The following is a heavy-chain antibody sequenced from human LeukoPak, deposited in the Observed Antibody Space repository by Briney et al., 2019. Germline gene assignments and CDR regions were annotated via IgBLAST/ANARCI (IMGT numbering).Heavy chain of an antibody. CDR3: ARDVEPLAANTLAY. D-gene: IGHD1-14*01. J-gene: IGHJ4*02. CDR2: LYSDGNT. CDR1: GFTVITND. Sequence: GGSLRLSCAASGFTVITNDMTWVRQAPGKGLEWVSVLYSDGNTKYADSVQGRFTISRDNSKNTLYLEMNSLSPDDTAVYYCARDVEPLAANTLAYWGQGTLVTVSS. V-gene: IGHV3-53*01.